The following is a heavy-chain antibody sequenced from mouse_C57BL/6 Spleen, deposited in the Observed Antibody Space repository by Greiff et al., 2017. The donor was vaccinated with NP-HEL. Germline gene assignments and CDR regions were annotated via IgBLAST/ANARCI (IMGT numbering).Heavy chain of an antibody. V-gene: IGHV1-69*01. CDR2: IDPSDSYT. D-gene: IGHD1-1*01. Sequence: QVQLQQPGAELVMPGASVKLSCKASGYTFTSYWMHWVKQRPGQGLEWIGEIDPSDSYTNYNQKFKGKSTLTVDKSSSTAYMQLSSLTSEDSAVYYCARYYYGSSYVGYFDVWGTGTTVTVSS. CDR1: GYTFTSYW. J-gene: IGHJ1*03. CDR3: ARYYYGSSYVGYFDV.